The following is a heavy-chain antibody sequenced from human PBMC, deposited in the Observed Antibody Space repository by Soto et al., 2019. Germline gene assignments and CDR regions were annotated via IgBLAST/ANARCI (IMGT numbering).Heavy chain of an antibody. Sequence: SETLSLTCAVYGGSLSGYYWSWIRQPPGKGLEWIGEINHSGSTNYNPSLKSRVTISVDTSKNQFSLKLSSVTAADTAVYYCARGRIAAYYYYYMDVWGKGTTVTVSS. CDR2: INHSGST. CDR3: ARGRIAAYYYYYMDV. D-gene: IGHD6-13*01. J-gene: IGHJ6*03. CDR1: GGSLSGYY. V-gene: IGHV4-34*01.